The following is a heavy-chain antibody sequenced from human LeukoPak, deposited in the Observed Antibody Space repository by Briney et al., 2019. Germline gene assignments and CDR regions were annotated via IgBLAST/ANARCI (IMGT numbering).Heavy chain of an antibody. J-gene: IGHJ6*01. D-gene: IGHD6-6*01. V-gene: IGHV3-23*01. CDR1: GFTFTNYA. Sequence: PRGSLRLSCAASGFTFTNYAISWARPATAQGLDWSSSINSSDGSTSSVESGEGRLTISRDNYKDTMYLQMNSLRAEDKAVYYCAKLIADRGRGYYYYFGMDVWGQGTTVTVSS. CDR3: AKLIADRGRGYYYYFGMDV. CDR2: INSSDGST.